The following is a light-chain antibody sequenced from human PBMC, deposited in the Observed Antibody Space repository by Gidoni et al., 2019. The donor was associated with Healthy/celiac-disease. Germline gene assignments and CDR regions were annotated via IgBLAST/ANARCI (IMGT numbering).Light chain of an antibody. CDR1: QGISSY. CDR2: AAS. Sequence: DIQLTQSPSFLSASVGDRVTITCRASQGISSYLAWYQQKPGKAPKLLIYAASTLQSGVPSRFSGSGSWTEFTLTISSLQPEDFATYYCQQLNSYLPWTFGQGTKLEIK. J-gene: IGKJ2*02. V-gene: IGKV1-9*01. CDR3: QQLNSYLPWT.